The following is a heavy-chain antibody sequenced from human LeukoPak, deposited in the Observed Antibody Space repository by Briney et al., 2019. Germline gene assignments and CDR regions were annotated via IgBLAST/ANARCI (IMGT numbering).Heavy chain of an antibody. Sequence: PSDTLSLTCTLSVGSMKRYSWTWLRHPPGKALEGLGHVSDSGRTNYNPSLRSPVTVSADTSKNQSSLKLSSVTAADTAVYYCARIPLPRGQTWGYFDYWGQGTLVTVSS. CDR2: VSDSGRT. CDR1: VGSMKRYS. D-gene: IGHD7-27*01. CDR3: ARIPLPRGQTWGYFDY. J-gene: IGHJ4*02. V-gene: IGHV4-59*08.